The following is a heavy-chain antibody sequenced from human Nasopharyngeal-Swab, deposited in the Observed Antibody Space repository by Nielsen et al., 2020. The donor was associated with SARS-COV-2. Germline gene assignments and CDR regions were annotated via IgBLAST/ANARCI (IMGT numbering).Heavy chain of an antibody. V-gene: IGHV1-69*13. CDR2: IIPIFGTA. CDR3: ARDLMVRKVVLPAMDV. CDR1: GGIFISYA. J-gene: IGHJ6*03. Sequence: SVQVFCKASGGIFISYANSWVRQAPGQGLEWMGGIIPIFGTANYAQKFKGRVTITADESTSTAYMELSSLRSEDTAVYYCARDLMVRKVVLPAMDVWGKGTTVTVSS. D-gene: IGHD3-10*01.